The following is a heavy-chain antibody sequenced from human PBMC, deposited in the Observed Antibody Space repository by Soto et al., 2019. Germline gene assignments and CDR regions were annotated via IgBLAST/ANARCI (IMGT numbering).Heavy chain of an antibody. Sequence: EVQLLESRGGLVQPGGSLRLACAASGFTFSSYAMTWVRQAPGKGLEWVSSVTNSGSNTYHADSVKGRFTISRDNSKNMLFLQMNSLRAEDTALYYCAKELAATATGDSFDISGQGTMVTVSS. CDR2: VTNSGSNT. J-gene: IGHJ3*02. D-gene: IGHD1-1*01. V-gene: IGHV3-23*01. CDR1: GFTFSSYA. CDR3: AKELAATATGDSFDI.